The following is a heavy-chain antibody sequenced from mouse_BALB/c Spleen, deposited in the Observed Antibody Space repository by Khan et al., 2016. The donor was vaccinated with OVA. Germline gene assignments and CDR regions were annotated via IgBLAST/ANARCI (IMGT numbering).Heavy chain of an antibody. D-gene: IGHD2-3*01. CDR1: GYSITSDYA. J-gene: IGHJ4*01. CDR3: ARRGDGYYGAMDY. Sequence: VQLQQSGPGLVKPSQSLSLTCTVTGYSITSDYAWNWIRQFPGNKLEWMGYISYSGSTSYNPSLKSRISITRDPSKNQFFLQLNSVTTEDTATYYCARRGDGYYGAMDYWGQRTSVTVSS. V-gene: IGHV3-2*02. CDR2: ISYSGST.